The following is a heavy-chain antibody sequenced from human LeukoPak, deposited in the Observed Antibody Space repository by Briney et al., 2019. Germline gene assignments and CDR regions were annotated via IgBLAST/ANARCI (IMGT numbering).Heavy chain of an antibody. D-gene: IGHD6-19*01. V-gene: IGHV4-59*08. CDR2: IYHTGAT. CDR3: ARYGVSGLVIDN. J-gene: IGHJ4*02. Sequence: SETLSLTCTVSGASISSYYWTWIRQSPGQGLEWIGYIYHTGATSYNPSLKSRVTMSIDTSKKQFSLKLTSVTAADTAVYFCARYGVSGLVIDNWGQGTLVTVSS. CDR1: GASISSYY.